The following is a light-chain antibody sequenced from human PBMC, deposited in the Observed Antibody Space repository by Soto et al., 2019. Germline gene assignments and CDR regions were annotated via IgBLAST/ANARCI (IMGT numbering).Light chain of an antibody. V-gene: IGLV2-14*01. CDR3: SSYTSSGTVL. Sequence: QSALTQPASVSGSPGQSITFSCTGTSSDVGGYNSVSWYQQHPGKAPKLMIYGVSIRPSGVSNRFSGSKSANTASLTISGLQAEDEADYYCSSYTSSGTVLFGGGTKLTVL. CDR1: SSDVGGYNS. CDR2: GVS. J-gene: IGLJ2*01.